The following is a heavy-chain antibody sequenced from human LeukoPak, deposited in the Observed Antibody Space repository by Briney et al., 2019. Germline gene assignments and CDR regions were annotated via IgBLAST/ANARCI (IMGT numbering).Heavy chain of an antibody. CDR1: GFTFSSYW. D-gene: IGHD1-1*01. V-gene: IGHV3-7*01. CDR2: IKQDGSEK. Sequence: GGSLRLSCAASGFTFSSYWMSWVRKAPGKGLEWVANIKQDGSEKYYVDSVKGRFTISRDNAKNSLYLQMNSLRDEDTAVYYCARAQVIDWKKYWNANFDYWGQGTLVTVSS. CDR3: ARAQVIDWKKYWNANFDY. J-gene: IGHJ4*02.